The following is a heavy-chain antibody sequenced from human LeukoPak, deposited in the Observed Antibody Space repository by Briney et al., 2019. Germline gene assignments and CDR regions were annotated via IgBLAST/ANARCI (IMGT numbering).Heavy chain of an antibody. D-gene: IGHD2-15*01. CDR2: ISYDGSNK. CDR3: ARGGYCSGGSCYSGYFDY. CDR1: GFTFSNYA. J-gene: IGHJ4*02. V-gene: IGHV3-30*04. Sequence: GGSLRLSCVASGFTFSNYAMNWVRQAPGKGLEWVAVISYDGSNKYYADSVKGRFTISRDNSKNTLYLQMNSLRAEDTAVYYCARGGYCSGGSCYSGYFDYWGQGTLDTVSS.